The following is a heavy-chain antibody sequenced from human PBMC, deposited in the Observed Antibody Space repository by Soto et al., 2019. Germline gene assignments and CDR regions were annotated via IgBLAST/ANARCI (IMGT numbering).Heavy chain of an antibody. CDR2: IIPILGIA. Sequence: ASVKVSCKASGGTFSSYTISWVRQAPGQGPEWMGRIIPILGIANYAQKFQGRVTITADKSTSTAYMELSSLRSEDTAVYYCAREGEYGSGFHSWFDPWGQGTLVTVSS. D-gene: IGHD3-10*01. V-gene: IGHV1-69*04. CDR1: GGTFSSYT. J-gene: IGHJ5*02. CDR3: AREGEYGSGFHSWFDP.